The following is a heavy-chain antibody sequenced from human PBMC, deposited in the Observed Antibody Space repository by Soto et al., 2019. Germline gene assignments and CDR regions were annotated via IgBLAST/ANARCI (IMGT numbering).Heavy chain of an antibody. CDR1: GGTFSSYA. Sequence: SVKVSCKASGGTFSSYAISWVRQAPGQGLEWMGGIIPIFGTANYAQKFQGRVTITADGSTSTAYMELSSPRSEDTAAYYCASSYCGGDCYSKHYGMDVWGQGTTVTVSS. V-gene: IGHV1-69*13. CDR3: ASSYCGGDCYSKHYGMDV. CDR2: IIPIFGTA. J-gene: IGHJ6*02. D-gene: IGHD2-21*02.